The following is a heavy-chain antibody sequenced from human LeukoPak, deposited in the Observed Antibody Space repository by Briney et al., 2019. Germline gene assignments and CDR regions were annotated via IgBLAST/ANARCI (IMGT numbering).Heavy chain of an antibody. CDR1: DGSISDYY. Sequence: SETLSLTCTVSDGSISDYYWIWIRQPPGKGLEWIGRIYYSGNTNYNPSLKSRVTISVDTSKNQFSLKLSSVTAADTAVYYCARDIGGYDAPFDYWGQGTLVTVSS. D-gene: IGHD5-12*01. J-gene: IGHJ4*02. CDR2: IYYSGNT. CDR3: ARDIGGYDAPFDY. V-gene: IGHV4-59*01.